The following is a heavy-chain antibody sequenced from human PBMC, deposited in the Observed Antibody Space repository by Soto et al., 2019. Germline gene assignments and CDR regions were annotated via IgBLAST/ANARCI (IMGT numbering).Heavy chain of an antibody. Sequence: PSETLFLTCDVSGGSFSDNYWTRIRQVPGKGLEWIGYVYYSGSTNYNPSLKSRVTISVDASKQQFSLKLTSVTAADTALYYCAAGTLGAVWTPLDDWGQGILVTVSS. CDR2: VYYSGST. D-gene: IGHD3-16*01. CDR3: AAGTLGAVWTPLDD. V-gene: IGHV4-59*12. J-gene: IGHJ4*02. CDR1: GGSFSDNY.